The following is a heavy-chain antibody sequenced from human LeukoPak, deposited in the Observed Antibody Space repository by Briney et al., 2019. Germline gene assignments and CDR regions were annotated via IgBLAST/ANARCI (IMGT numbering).Heavy chain of an antibody. CDR3: ARDNRIVPAAIPSYYYGMGV. Sequence: GGSLRLSCAASGFTFSTYWMSWVRQAPGKGLEWVAVIWYDGRNKYYADSVKGRFTISRDNSKNTLYLQMNSLRAEDTAVYYCARDNRIVPAAIPSYYYGMGVWGQGTTVTVSS. CDR2: IWYDGRNK. V-gene: IGHV3-33*08. CDR1: GFTFSTYW. J-gene: IGHJ6*02. D-gene: IGHD2-2*01.